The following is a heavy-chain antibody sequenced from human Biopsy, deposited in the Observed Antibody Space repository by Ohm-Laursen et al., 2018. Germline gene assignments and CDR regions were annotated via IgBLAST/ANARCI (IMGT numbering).Heavy chain of an antibody. CDR2: ISSGGTTI. V-gene: IGHV3-11*01. CDR1: GFPFSDYY. J-gene: IGHJ6*02. CDR3: ARDTRWSPYHMDV. Sequence: SLRLSCTASGFPFSDYYMRWIRQAPGKGLEWVSYISSGGTTIYYADSVKGRFTISRDNAKNSLYLQMNSLRADDTAVYYCARDTRWSPYHMDVWGQRTTVTVSS. D-gene: IGHD4-23*01.